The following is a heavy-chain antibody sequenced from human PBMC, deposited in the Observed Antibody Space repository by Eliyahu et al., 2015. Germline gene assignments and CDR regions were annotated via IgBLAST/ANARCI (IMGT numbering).Heavy chain of an antibody. CDR1: GYSFTSYW. J-gene: IGHJ4*02. Sequence: EVQLVQSGAEVKKPGXSLRIXCKGSGYSFTSYWISWVRQMPGKGLEWMGRIDPSDSYTNYSPSFQGHVTISADKSISTAYLQWSSLKASDTAMYYCARHVIVNWNDGWFDYWGQGTLVTVSS. CDR3: ARHVIVNWNDGWFDY. D-gene: IGHD1-1*01. V-gene: IGHV5-10-1*03. CDR2: IDPSDSYT.